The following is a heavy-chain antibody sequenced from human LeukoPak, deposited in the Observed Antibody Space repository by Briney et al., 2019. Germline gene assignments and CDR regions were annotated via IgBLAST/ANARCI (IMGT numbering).Heavy chain of an antibody. CDR2: INPSGGIP. D-gene: IGHD2-2*02. V-gene: IGHV1-46*01. Sequence: SVKVSCKASGYTFTNYYIHWVRQAPGQGLEWMGIINPSGGIPSYAPNFQGRVTMSRDTSTSTAYMELRSLRSDDTAVYYCARSPAAILNWFDPWGQGTLVTVSS. J-gene: IGHJ5*02. CDR1: GYTFTNYY. CDR3: ARSPAAILNWFDP.